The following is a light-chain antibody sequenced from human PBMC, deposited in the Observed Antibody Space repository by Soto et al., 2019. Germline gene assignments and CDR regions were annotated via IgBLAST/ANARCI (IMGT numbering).Light chain of an antibody. CDR1: QSVSSSY. V-gene: IGKV3-20*01. CDR3: QHYGRSPPIP. Sequence: EVVLTQSPGTLSLSPGERATISCRASQSVSSSYVVWYQQKPGQAPSLLIYGASSRATGIPDRFSGSASGTDFTLTISRLEPEDFAVYYCQHYGRSPPIPFGQGTRLEIK. J-gene: IGKJ5*01. CDR2: GAS.